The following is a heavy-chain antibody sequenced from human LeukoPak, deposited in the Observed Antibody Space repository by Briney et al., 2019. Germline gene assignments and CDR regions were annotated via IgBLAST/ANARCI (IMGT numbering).Heavy chain of an antibody. CDR2: ISSSSSTI. CDR3: ARGIQDSSSWPIDY. Sequence: GGSPRLSCAASGFTFSSYSMTWVRQAPGKGLEWVSYISSSSSTIYYADSVKGRFTISRDNAKNSLYLQMNSLRAEDTAVYYCARGIQDSSSWPIDYWGQGTLVTVSS. CDR1: GFTFSSYS. V-gene: IGHV3-48*01. D-gene: IGHD6-13*01. J-gene: IGHJ4*02.